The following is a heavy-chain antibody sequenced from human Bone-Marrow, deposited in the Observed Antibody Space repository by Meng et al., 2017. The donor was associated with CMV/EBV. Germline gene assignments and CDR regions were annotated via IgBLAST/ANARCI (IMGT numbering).Heavy chain of an antibody. V-gene: IGHV3-21*01. CDR2: ISSSSSYI. CDR3: ARDFAGGQLVQTVDY. CDR1: GFTFSSYS. D-gene: IGHD6-6*01. J-gene: IGHJ4*02. Sequence: GGSLRLSCAASGFTFSSYSMNWVRQTPEKGLEWVSSISSSSSYIYYTDSVKGRFTISRDNAKNSLHLQMNSLRADDTAIYYCARDFAGGQLVQTVDYWGQGTLVTVSS.